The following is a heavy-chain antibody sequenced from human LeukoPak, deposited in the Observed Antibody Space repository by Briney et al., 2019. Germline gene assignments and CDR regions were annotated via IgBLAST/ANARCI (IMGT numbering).Heavy chain of an antibody. V-gene: IGHV1-69*13. CDR2: IIPIFGTA. CDR3: ARGGEMATTESFDY. CDR1: GYTFTGYY. D-gene: IGHD5-24*01. Sequence: GASVKVSCKASGYTFTGYYMHWVRQAPGQGLEWMGGIIPIFGTANYAQKFQGRVTITADESTSTAYMELSSLRSEDTAVYYCARGGEMATTESFDYWGQGTLVTVSS. J-gene: IGHJ4*02.